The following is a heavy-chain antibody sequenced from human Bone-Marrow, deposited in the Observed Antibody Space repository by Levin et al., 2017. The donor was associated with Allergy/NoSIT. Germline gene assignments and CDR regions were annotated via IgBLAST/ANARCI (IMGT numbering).Heavy chain of an antibody. V-gene: IGHV4-59*01. CDR2: IYYTGDA. J-gene: IGHJ4*02. D-gene: IGHD5-18*01. CDR1: GGSMRRYY. Sequence: SQTLSLTCTVSGGSMRRYYWSWIRQSPERGLEWIAYIYYTGDASYNPSLEGRVTISVDTPKNQFSLRLNSVTAADTALYYCARARDSFGYLPLDYWGQGTLVTVSS. CDR3: ARARDSFGYLPLDY.